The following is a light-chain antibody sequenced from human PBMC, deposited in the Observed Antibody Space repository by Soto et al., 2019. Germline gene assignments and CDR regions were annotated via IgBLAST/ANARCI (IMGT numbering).Light chain of an antibody. J-gene: IGKJ3*01. CDR2: AAS. Sequence: DIQVTQSPSSLSASVGDRVTITCWARQNIDRDLNWYQQKPGKAPKLLIFAASSLQRGVPARFSGSGSGTDFTLTISSLQPDDFGTYYCQQSYSRVFTFGPGTKVDF. CDR1: QNIDRD. V-gene: IGKV1-39*01. CDR3: QQSYSRVFT.